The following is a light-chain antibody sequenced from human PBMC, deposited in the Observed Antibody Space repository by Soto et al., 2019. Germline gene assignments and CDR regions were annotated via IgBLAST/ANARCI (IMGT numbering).Light chain of an antibody. CDR1: QSDSSSY. V-gene: IGKV3-15*01. Sequence: ILWTQSPATLSLSPGERATISCMAIQSDSSSYLAWYQQKPGQAHRLPIYGAYTRATAVPDRFSGSGSGIQFHLTISRLQSEDSAVYFCQQNNRWPHITFGQGTRLEIK. J-gene: IGKJ5*01. CDR2: GAY. CDR3: QQNNRWPHIT.